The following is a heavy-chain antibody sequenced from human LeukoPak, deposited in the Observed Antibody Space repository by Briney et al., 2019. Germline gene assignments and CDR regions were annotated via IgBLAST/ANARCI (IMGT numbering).Heavy chain of an antibody. D-gene: IGHD2-15*01. V-gene: IGHV3-53*01. Sequence: GGSLRLSCSASGFTVSSNHMSWLRQAPGKGLEWVSVIYSGGSTYYADSVKGRFTISRDNSKNTLYLQMNSLRAEDTAVYYCAREAWADKFRSGYYYMDVWGKGTTVTVSS. CDR2: IYSGGST. J-gene: IGHJ6*03. CDR1: GFTVSSNH. CDR3: AREAWADKFRSGYYYMDV.